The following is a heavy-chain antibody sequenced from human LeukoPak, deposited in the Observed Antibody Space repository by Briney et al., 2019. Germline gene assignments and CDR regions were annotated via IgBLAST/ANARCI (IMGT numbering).Heavy chain of an antibody. V-gene: IGHV3-23*01. CDR2: IRASGVST. CDR1: GFTFSSYA. J-gene: IGHJ4*02. Sequence: GGSLRLSCAASGFTFSSYAMSWVRQAPGKGLEWVSAIRASGVSTYYADSVKGRFTITRDNSKNTLYLQMNSLRAEDTAVYYCAKDVTGGIAAAAYHFDYWGQGTLVTASS. CDR3: AKDVTGGIAAAAYHFDY. D-gene: IGHD6-13*01.